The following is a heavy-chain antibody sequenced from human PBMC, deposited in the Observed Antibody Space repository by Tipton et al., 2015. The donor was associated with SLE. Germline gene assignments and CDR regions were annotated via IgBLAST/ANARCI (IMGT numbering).Heavy chain of an antibody. Sequence: GSLRLSCAAAGFIFSSYSMNWVRQAPGKGLEWVSYISSSSNTIYYADSVRGRFTISRDNAKNSLYLQMNSLRDEDTAVYYCARDSIIAVAGTRWFDPWGQGTLVTVSS. J-gene: IGHJ5*02. D-gene: IGHD6-19*01. CDR3: ARDSIIAVAGTRWFDP. CDR2: ISSSSNTI. CDR1: GFIFSSYS. V-gene: IGHV3-48*02.